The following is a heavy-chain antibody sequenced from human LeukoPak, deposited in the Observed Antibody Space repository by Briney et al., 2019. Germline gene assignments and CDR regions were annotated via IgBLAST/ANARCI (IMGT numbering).Heavy chain of an antibody. CDR2: INYSGGST. J-gene: IGHJ4*02. D-gene: IGHD5-24*01. CDR3: AKGGMAAKIAY. V-gene: IGHV3-23*01. Sequence: PGGSLRLSCAASGFTFSSSAMSWVRQAPGKGLEWVSAINYSGGSTYYADSVKGRFTISRDNSKNTLYLQINSLRAEDTAIYYCAKGGMAAKIAYWGQGTLVTVSS. CDR1: GFTFSSSA.